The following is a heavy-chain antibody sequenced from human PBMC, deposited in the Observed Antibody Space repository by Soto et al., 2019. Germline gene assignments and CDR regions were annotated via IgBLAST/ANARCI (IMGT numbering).Heavy chain of an antibody. V-gene: IGHV4-59*08. J-gene: IGHJ4*02. CDR2: IYYSGST. Sequence: AETLSLTCTVSGGSLSSYYWSWIRQPPGKGLVWIGYIYYSGSTKYNPSLKSRVTISVDTSKNQFSLKLSSVTAADTAVYYCARHTPLWFYFEYWGQGTLVTVS. D-gene: IGHD2-21*01. CDR3: ARHTPLWFYFEY. CDR1: GGSLSSYY.